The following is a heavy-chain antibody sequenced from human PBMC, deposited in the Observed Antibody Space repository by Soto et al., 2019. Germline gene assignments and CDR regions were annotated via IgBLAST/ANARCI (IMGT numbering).Heavy chain of an antibody. CDR2: ISWNSGSI. Sequence: GGSLRLSCAASGFTFDDYAMHWVRQAPGKGLEWVSGISWNSGSIGYADSVKGRFTISRDNAKNSLYLQMNSLRAEDTALYYCARGEVGANGFDYWGQGTMVTVSS. CDR1: GFTFDDYA. J-gene: IGHJ4*02. D-gene: IGHD1-26*01. CDR3: ARGEVGANGFDY. V-gene: IGHV3-9*01.